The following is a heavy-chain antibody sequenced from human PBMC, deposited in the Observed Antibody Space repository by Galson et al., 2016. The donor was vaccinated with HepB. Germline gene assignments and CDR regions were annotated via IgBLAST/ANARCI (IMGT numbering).Heavy chain of an antibody. V-gene: IGHV3-53*01. CDR3: ARDRAYGDQVFDY. Sequence: SLRLSCAASGFTVSSNYMNWVRQAPGKGLEWVSVIYSGGSTYYADSMKGRFTISRDNSKNTLYLQMNSLRAEDTAVYYCARDRAYGDQVFDYWGQGTLVTVSS. D-gene: IGHD4-17*01. CDR2: IYSGGST. CDR1: GFTVSSNY. J-gene: IGHJ4*02.